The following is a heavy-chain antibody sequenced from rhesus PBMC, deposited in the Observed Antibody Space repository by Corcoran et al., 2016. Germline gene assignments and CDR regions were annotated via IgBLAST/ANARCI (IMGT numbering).Heavy chain of an antibody. CDR2: VFGTSGCT. V-gene: IGHV4-147*01. CDR3: ARHSGTWGFDY. CDR1: GGSISSNY. D-gene: IGHD6-25*01. J-gene: IGHJ4*01. Sequence: QVQLQESGPGLVKPSETLSLTCAVSGGSISSNYWSWIRQPPGKGLEWIGRVFGTSGCTSYNPSLTSRFTFSTETSKNQFSLKLSSVTAADTAIYYCARHSGTWGFDYWGQGVLVTVSS.